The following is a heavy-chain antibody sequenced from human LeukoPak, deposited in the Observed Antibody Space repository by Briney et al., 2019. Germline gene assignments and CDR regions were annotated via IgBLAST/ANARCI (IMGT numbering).Heavy chain of an antibody. CDR2: ITSSGDTV. J-gene: IGHJ6*03. CDR1: GFTFRSYS. Sequence: GGSLRLSCAASGFTFRSYSMNWVRQAPGKGLEWVSYITSSGDTVYYADSVKGRFTISRDNAKSSLYLQMNSLRVEDTAVYYCARRYYYYYYMDVWGKGTTVTVSS. V-gene: IGHV3-48*04. CDR3: ARRYYYYYYMDV.